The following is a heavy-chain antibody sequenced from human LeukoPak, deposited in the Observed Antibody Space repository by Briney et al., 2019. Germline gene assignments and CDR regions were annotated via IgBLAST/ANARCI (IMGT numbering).Heavy chain of an antibody. CDR3: ARMVGLVSDF. V-gene: IGHV6-1*01. CDR2: TYYRSKWHS. Sequence: KPSQTLSLTCAISGDRVSSNSAAWNWIRQSPSRGLEWLGRTYYRSKWHSYYAPSVKSRITINPDTSKNQFSLQLKSVTPEDTAVYYCARMVGLVSDFWGQGTLVTVSS. D-gene: IGHD3-10*01. CDR1: GDRVSSNSAA. J-gene: IGHJ4*02.